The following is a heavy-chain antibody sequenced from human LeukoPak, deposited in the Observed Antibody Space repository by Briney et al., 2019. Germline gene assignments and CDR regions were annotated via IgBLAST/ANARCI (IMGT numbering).Heavy chain of an antibody. CDR1: GGSISSYY. CDR2: IHYSGST. Sequence: PSETLSLTCFVSGGSISSYYWSWIRQPPGKGLEWIGYIHYSGSTNYNPSLKSRVTISIDTSKKQFSLKLSPVTAADTAVYYCARVIGALYYFDYWGQGTLVTVSS. CDR3: ARVIGALYYFDY. V-gene: IGHV4-59*01. D-gene: IGHD3-22*01. J-gene: IGHJ4*02.